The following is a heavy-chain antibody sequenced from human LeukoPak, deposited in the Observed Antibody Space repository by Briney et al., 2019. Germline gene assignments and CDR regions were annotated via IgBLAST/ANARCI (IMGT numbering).Heavy chain of an antibody. CDR2: IYHGGST. J-gene: IGHJ4*02. D-gene: IGHD3-10*01. V-gene: IGHV4-39*01. Sequence: SETLSLTCTVSGGSINSRSYYWGWIRQPPGKGLEWIGSIYHGGSTYYNPPLTSRVAILVDTSENQFSLRLSSVAAVDTAVYFCARLGDYDSGSGGYWGQGTLVTVSS. CDR3: ARLGDYDSGSGGY. CDR1: GGSINSRSYY.